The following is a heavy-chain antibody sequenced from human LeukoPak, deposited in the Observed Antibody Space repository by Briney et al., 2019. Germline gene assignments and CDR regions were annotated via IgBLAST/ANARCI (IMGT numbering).Heavy chain of an antibody. CDR2: IRYDGSNK. CDR1: GFTFSSYA. D-gene: IGHD3-22*01. Sequence: GGSLRLSCAASGFTFSSYAMHWVRQAPGKGLEWVAFIRYDGSNKYYADSVKGRFTISRDNSKNTLYLQMNSLRAEDTAVYYCAKDPTGYYYDSSGYHHDYWGQGTLVTVSS. V-gene: IGHV3-30*02. J-gene: IGHJ4*02. CDR3: AKDPTGYYYDSSGYHHDY.